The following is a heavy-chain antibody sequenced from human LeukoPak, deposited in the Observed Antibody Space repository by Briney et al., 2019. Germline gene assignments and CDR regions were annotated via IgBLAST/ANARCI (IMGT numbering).Heavy chain of an antibody. J-gene: IGHJ3*02. CDR1: GYTFTGYY. CDR2: INPKSGAT. V-gene: IGHV1-2*02. CDR3: VRSASNAFDI. Sequence: EASVKVSCKTSGYTFTGYYLHWVRQAPGQGLEWVGWINPKSGATNYEQKFQGRLTLTRETSISTAYMDLSSLRSDDTAVYYCVRSASNAFDIWGQGTMITVSS. D-gene: IGHD2/OR15-2a*01.